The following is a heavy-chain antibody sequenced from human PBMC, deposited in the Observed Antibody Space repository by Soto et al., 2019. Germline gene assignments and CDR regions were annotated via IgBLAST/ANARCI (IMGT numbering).Heavy chain of an antibody. J-gene: IGHJ3*02. V-gene: IGHV5-51*01. D-gene: IGHD4-17*01. Sequence: PGESLKICCKGSGYSFTSYWIGWVRQMPGKGLEWMGIIYPGDSDTRYSPSFQGQVTISADKSISTAYLQWSSLKASDTAMYYCASYPTTGSVAFDIWGQGTMVTVSS. CDR2: IYPGDSDT. CDR3: ASYPTTGSVAFDI. CDR1: GYSFTSYW.